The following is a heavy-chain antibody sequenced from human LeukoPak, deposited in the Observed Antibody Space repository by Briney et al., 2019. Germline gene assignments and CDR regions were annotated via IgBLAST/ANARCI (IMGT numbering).Heavy chain of an antibody. CDR1: GGSISSYY. CDR3: ARKNYHDAFDI. D-gene: IGHD5-24*01. CDR2: IYYSGST. J-gene: IGHJ3*02. V-gene: IGHV4-59*01. Sequence: SETLSLTCTVSGGSISSYYWSWIRQPPGKGLEWIGYIYYSGSTNYNPSLKSRVTISVDTSKNQFSLKLSSVTAADTAVYYCARKNYHDAFDIWAKGQWSPSLQ.